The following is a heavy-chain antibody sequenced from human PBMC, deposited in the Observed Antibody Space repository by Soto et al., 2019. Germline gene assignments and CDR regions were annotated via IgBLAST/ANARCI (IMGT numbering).Heavy chain of an antibody. CDR1: GGTLSDHG. V-gene: IGHV1-69*06. CDR3: ARGVYGSGNYYTGPSAFDI. CDR2: TIPVFNTA. D-gene: IGHD3-10*01. Sequence: VQLEQSGAEVKKPGSSVKISCKASGGTLSDHGVSWLRQAPGQGLEWVGGTIPVFNTAKYAPKFRGRVTIAADKSTNIAYMELGSLRSDDTAFYYCARGVYGSGNYYTGPSAFDIWGQGTLVIVSS. J-gene: IGHJ3*02.